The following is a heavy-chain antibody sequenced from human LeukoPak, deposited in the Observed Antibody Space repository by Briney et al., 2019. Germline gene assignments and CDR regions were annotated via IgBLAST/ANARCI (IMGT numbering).Heavy chain of an antibody. CDR1: GGSFSGCY. CDR3: ARAGDRSGYYHQLLDS. J-gene: IGHJ4*02. Sequence: SETLSLTCAVYGGSFSGCYWSWIRRPPGKGLEWIGEINHSGSTNYNPSLKSRVTISVDTSKSQFSLMLSSVTAADTAVYYCARAGDRSGYYHQLLDSWGQGTLVTVSS. V-gene: IGHV4-34*01. D-gene: IGHD3-22*01. CDR2: INHSGST.